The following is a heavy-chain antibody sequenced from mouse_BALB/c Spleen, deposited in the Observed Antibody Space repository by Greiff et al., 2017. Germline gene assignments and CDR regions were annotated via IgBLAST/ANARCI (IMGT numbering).Heavy chain of an antibody. Sequence: EVQLQQSGPELVKPGASVKISCKDSGYSFTGYFMNWVKQSHGKSLEWIGRINPYNGDTFYNQKFKGKATLTVDKSSSTAHMELLSLTSEDSAVYYCGRGYYGSSYGGDFDYWGQGTTLTVSS. V-gene: IGHV1-37*01. CDR3: GRGYYGSSYGGDFDY. J-gene: IGHJ2*01. CDR1: GYSFTGYF. CDR2: INPYNGDT. D-gene: IGHD1-1*01.